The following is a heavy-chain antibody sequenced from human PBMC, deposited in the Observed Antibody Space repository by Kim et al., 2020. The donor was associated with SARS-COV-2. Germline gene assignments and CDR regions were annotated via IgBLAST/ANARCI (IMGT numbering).Heavy chain of an antibody. V-gene: IGHV1-3*01. CDR3: AREGSGSYNWLDP. D-gene: IGHD3-10*01. Sequence: YSRNFQGRVTITRDTSATTAFMELSSLTSADTAMYYCAREGSGSYNWLDPWGQGTLVTVSS. J-gene: IGHJ5*02.